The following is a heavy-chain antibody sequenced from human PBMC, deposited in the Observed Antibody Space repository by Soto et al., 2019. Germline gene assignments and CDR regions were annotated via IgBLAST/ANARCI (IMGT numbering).Heavy chain of an antibody. CDR1: GGSISSYY. V-gene: IGHV4-59*01. CDR2: IYYSGST. CDR3: ARLHYYDSSGYLDY. D-gene: IGHD3-22*01. J-gene: IGHJ4*02. Sequence: LSLTCTVSGGSISSYYWSWIRQPPGKGLEWIGYIYYSGSTNYNPSLKSRVTISVDTSKNQFSLKLSSVTAADTAVYYCARLHYYDSSGYLDYWGQGTLVTVSS.